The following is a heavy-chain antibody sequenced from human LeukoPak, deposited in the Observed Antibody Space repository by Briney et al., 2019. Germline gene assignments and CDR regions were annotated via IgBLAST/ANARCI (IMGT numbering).Heavy chain of an antibody. J-gene: IGHJ4*02. CDR3: ARRDYSSGWSFDK. CDR1: GCSISNYH. V-gene: IGHV4-4*07. Sequence: PSETLSLTCTVSGCSISNYHWTWIRQPAGKGLEWIGKIHTSGSTNYNPPLKSRVTMSIDTPENQVSLTMRSVTAADTAVYYCARRDYSSGWSFDKWGQGTLVTVSS. CDR2: IHTSGST. D-gene: IGHD6-19*01.